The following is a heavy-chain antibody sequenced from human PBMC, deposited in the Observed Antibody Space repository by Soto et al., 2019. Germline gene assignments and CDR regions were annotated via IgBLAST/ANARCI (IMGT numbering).Heavy chain of an antibody. D-gene: IGHD1-1*01. V-gene: IGHV1-18*01. J-gene: IGHJ4*02. CDR2: ISAHNGNT. CDR1: GYTFASYG. Sequence: QVHLVQSGAEVKRPGASVKVSCKCSGYTFASYGITWVRQAPGQGLEWMGWISAHNGNTNYAQKLQGRVTVTRDTSTSTAYMELRSLRSDDTAVYYCARGRYGDYWGQGALVTVSS. CDR3: ARGRYGDY.